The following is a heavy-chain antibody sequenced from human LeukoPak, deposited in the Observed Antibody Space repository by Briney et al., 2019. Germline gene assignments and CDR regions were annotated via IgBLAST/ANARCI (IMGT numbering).Heavy chain of an antibody. Sequence: ASVKVSCKASGYTFTNYYMHWVRQAPGQGLEWMGWINPNSGGTNYAQKFQGRVTMTRDTSISTAYMELSRLRSDDTAVYYCARDHRYCSGGSCHSYYGMDVWGQGTTVTVSS. J-gene: IGHJ6*02. V-gene: IGHV1-2*02. CDR2: INPNSGGT. CDR3: ARDHRYCSGGSCHSYYGMDV. CDR1: GYTFTNYY. D-gene: IGHD2-15*01.